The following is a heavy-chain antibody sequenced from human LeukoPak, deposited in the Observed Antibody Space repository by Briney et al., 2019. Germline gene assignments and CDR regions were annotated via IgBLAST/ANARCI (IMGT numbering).Heavy chain of an antibody. Sequence: PSETLSLTCAVYGGSFSNYYWSWIRQAPGKGLEWIGEINHGGSTNYNPSLKSRVTISVDTSKNQFSLKLSSVTAADTAVYYCARGPIAAAGTLADAFDIWGQGTMVTVSS. CDR2: INHGGST. CDR1: GGSFSNYY. V-gene: IGHV4-34*01. J-gene: IGHJ3*02. CDR3: ARGPIAAAGTLADAFDI. D-gene: IGHD6-13*01.